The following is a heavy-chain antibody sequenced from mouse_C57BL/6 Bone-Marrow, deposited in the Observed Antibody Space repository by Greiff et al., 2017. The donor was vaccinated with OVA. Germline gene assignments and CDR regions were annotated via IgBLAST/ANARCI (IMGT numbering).Heavy chain of an antibody. V-gene: IGHV1-22*01. D-gene: IGHD2-5*01. CDR3: ARSGYYSNYVWFAY. CDR2: INPNNGGT. CDR1: GYTFTDYN. J-gene: IGHJ3*01. Sequence: EVQLQQSGPELVKPGASVKMSCKASGYTFTDYNMHWVKQSHGKSLEWIGYINPNNGGTSYNQKFKGKATLTADKSSSTAYMQLSSLTSEDSAVYFCARSGYYSNYVWFAYWGQGTLVTVFA.